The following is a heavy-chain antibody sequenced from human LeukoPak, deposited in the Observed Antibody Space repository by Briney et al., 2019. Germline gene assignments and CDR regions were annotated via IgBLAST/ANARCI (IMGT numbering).Heavy chain of an antibody. V-gene: IGHV3-20*04. CDR2: LNWNGGIT. CDR1: GFTFSSYA. CDR3: ASGDFSLRGDAFDI. D-gene: IGHD3-10*01. J-gene: IGHJ3*02. Sequence: AGGSLRLSCAASGFTFSSYAMSWVRQAPGKGLEWVSGLNWNGGITGYADSVKGRFTISRDNAKNSLYLQMNSLRADDTALYYCASGDFSLRGDAFDIWGQGTKVTVSS.